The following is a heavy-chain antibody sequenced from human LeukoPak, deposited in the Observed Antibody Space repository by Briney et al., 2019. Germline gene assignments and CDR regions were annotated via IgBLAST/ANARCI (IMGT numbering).Heavy chain of an antibody. D-gene: IGHD2-2*02. CDR2: INPGFGST. CDR1: GYTFTSYY. V-gene: IGHV1-46*01. J-gene: IGHJ5*02. CDR3: ARDAEPLSSHHLTQLLLYPVSWFDP. Sequence: GVSVKVSCKASGYTFTSYYLHWVRQAPGHGLEWLGFINPGFGSTNYPQAFQGRVTMTRDTSISTAYMELSRLRSDDTAVYYCARDAEPLSSHHLTQLLLYPVSWFDPWGQGTLVTVSS.